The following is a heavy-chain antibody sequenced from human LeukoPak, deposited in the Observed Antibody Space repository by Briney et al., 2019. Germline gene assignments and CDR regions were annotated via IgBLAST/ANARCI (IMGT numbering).Heavy chain of an antibody. CDR1: GGSISSYY. Sequence: ESSETLSLTCTVSGGSISSYYWSWIRQPAVKELEWIGRIYTSGSTNYNPSLKSRVTMSVDTSKNQFSLKLSSVTAADTAVYYCARVGWLYYYGMDVWGQGTTVTVSS. CDR3: ARVGWLYYYGMDV. CDR2: IYTSGST. J-gene: IGHJ6*02. D-gene: IGHD5-12*01. V-gene: IGHV4-4*07.